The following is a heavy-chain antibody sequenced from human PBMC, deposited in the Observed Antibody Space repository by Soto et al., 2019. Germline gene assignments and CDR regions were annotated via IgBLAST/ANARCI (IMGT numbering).Heavy chain of an antibody. D-gene: IGHD5-18*01. CDR3: ARGTDVDTPTSFDS. CDR2: ISSSSSYI. J-gene: IGHJ4*02. CDR1: GFTFSRYS. V-gene: IGHV3-21*01. Sequence: GGSLRLSCAASGFTFSRYSMNWVRQAPGKGLEWVSSISSSSSYIYYADSVKGRFTISRDNAKNSLYLQMKSLRAEDTAVYYCARGTDVDTPTSFDSWGQGTLVTVSS.